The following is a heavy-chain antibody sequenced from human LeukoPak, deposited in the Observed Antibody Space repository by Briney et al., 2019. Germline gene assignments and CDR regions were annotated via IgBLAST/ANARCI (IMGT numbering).Heavy chain of an antibody. Sequence: AGGSLRLSCAASEFTPSRSWPSSARQAPREGPWWVANIKQAGGAKFYVASVRGRSTFSRDNAKNARYLQMNSLRGEDTAVYYCASGLGYCSSISCYGGIDGAFEIWGQGTMGTVSS. J-gene: IGHJ3*02. CDR2: IKQAGGAK. CDR3: ASGLGYCSSISCYGGIDGAFEI. D-gene: IGHD2-2*01. V-gene: IGHV3-7*02. CDR1: EFTPSRSW.